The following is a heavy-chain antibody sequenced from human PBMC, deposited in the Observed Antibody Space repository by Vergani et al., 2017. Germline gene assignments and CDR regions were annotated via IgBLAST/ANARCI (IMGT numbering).Heavy chain of an antibody. CDR3: ATKSCGTPGCQIGYVRE. D-gene: IGHD1-1*01. CDR1: GFTSSYYG. J-gene: IGHJ1*01. V-gene: IGHV3-30*03. Sequence: QVHLVESGGGVVQPGRSLRLSCVVSGFTSSYYGMHWVRQAPGKGLEWVAVISYDGTQKYYADSVKGRFTISRDNSKSTLYLQMNSLRTEDTAVYYCATKSCGTPGCQIGYVREGGKGNLVTVTS. CDR2: ISYDGTQK.